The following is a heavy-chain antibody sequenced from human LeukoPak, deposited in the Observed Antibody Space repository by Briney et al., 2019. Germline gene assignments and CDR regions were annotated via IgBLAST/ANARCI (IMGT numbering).Heavy chain of an antibody. CDR3: ARDSGGYVDY. V-gene: IGHV3-11*04. D-gene: IGHD3-22*01. J-gene: IGHJ4*02. CDR1: GFTFSDYY. CDR2: ISGDGSSI. Sequence: MPGGSLRLSCAASGFTFSDYYMSWIRQAPGKGLEWVSYISGDGSSIYYADSVKGRFTISRDNAKNSLYLQMTSLRVEDTAVYYCARDSGGYVDYWGRGALVTVSS.